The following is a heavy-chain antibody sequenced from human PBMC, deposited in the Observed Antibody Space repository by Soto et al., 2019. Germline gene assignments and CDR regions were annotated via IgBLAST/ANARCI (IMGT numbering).Heavy chain of an antibody. CDR2: ISAYNGNT. D-gene: IGHD5-18*01. CDR1: GYTFTSYG. CDR3: ARDRGWIQLEYNWFDP. J-gene: IGHJ5*02. Sequence: GASVKVSCKASGYTFTSYGISWVRQAPGQGLEWMGWISAYNGNTNYAQKLQGRVTMTTDTSTSTAYMELRSLRSDDTAVYYCARDRGWIQLEYNWFDPWGQGTLVTVSS. V-gene: IGHV1-18*01.